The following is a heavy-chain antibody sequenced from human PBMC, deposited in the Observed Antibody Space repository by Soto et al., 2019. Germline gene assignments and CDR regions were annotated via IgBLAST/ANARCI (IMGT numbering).Heavy chain of an antibody. CDR3: ARAAGRYYYYYMDV. D-gene: IGHD6-13*01. CDR2: IYHSGST. Sequence: PSETLSLTCAVSSGSISSSNWWSWVRQPPGKGLEWIGEIYHSGSTNYNPFLKSRVTISVDKSKNQFSLKLSSVTAADTAVYYCARAAGRYYYYYMDVWGKGTTVTVSS. J-gene: IGHJ6*03. CDR1: SGSISSSNW. V-gene: IGHV4-4*02.